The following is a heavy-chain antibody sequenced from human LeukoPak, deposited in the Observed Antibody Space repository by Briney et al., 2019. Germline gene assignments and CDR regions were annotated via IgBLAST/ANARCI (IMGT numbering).Heavy chain of an antibody. V-gene: IGHV3-21*04. Sequence: GGSLRLSCAASGFTFRTYTMSWVRQAPGKGLEWVSSITGSSKSMYYVESVKGRFTISRDNARNSLDLQMNSLRAEDTALYHCARVNYGSGSYEFDYWGQGTLVTVSS. CDR2: ITGSSKSM. CDR3: ARVNYGSGSYEFDY. D-gene: IGHD3-10*01. CDR1: GFTFRTYT. J-gene: IGHJ4*02.